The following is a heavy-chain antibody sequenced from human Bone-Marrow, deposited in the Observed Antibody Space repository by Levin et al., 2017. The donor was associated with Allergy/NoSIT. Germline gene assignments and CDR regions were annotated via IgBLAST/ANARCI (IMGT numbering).Heavy chain of an antibody. V-gene: IGHV4-61*01. CDR1: GNSVSSGSFF. J-gene: IGHJ4*02. D-gene: IGHD1-26*01. Sequence: KSGGSLRLSCSVSGNSVSSGSFFWSWIRQPPGMGLEWIGYVFYDGTTKYNSSLKNRVTISADTSKNQFSLKLTSTTVADTAVYYCARSAYSGLDYWGQGALVIVSS. CDR3: ARSAYSGLDY. CDR2: VFYDGTT.